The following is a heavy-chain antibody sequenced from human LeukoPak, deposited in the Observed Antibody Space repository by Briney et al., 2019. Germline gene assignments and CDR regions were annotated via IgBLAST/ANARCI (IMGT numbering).Heavy chain of an antibody. Sequence: GGSLRLSCAASEFSVGSNYMTWVRQAPGKGLEWVSLIYSGGSTYYADSVKGRFTISRDNSKNTLYLQMNSLRAEDMAVYYCARVAGTLFDYWGQGTLVTVSS. V-gene: IGHV3-66*01. D-gene: IGHD6-19*01. J-gene: IGHJ4*02. CDR1: EFSVGSNY. CDR3: ARVAGTLFDY. CDR2: IYSGGST.